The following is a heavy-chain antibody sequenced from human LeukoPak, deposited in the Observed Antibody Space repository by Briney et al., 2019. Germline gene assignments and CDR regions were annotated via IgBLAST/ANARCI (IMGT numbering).Heavy chain of an antibody. CDR3: ATEMYYYDSSPEYAFDI. J-gene: IGHJ3*02. D-gene: IGHD3-22*01. Sequence: PSETLSLTCTVSGYSISSGYYWGWIRQPPGKGLEWIGSIYHSGSTYYNPSLKSRVTISVDTSKNQFSLKLSSVTAADTAVYYCATEMYYYDSSPEYAFDIWGQGTMVTVSS. CDR2: IYHSGST. V-gene: IGHV4-38-2*02. CDR1: GYSISSGYY.